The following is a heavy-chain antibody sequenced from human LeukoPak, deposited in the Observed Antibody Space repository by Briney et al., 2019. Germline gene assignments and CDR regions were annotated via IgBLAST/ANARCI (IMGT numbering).Heavy chain of an antibody. D-gene: IGHD4-17*01. Sequence: GGSLRLSCEASGFTFDDYGMSWVRQAPGKGLDWVSGINWNGGSTGYADSVKGRFTISRDNAKNSLYLQMNSLRAEDTALYYCARDSYGDYSAFDYWGQGTLVTVSS. CDR1: GFTFDDYG. CDR3: ARDSYGDYSAFDY. J-gene: IGHJ4*02. V-gene: IGHV3-20*04. CDR2: INWNGGST.